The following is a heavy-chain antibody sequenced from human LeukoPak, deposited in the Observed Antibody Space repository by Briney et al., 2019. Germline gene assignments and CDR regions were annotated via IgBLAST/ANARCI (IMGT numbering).Heavy chain of an antibody. V-gene: IGHV3-74*03. CDR3: VVVVEPPDSDGFDV. J-gene: IGHJ3*01. D-gene: IGHD1-14*01. Sequence: GGSLRLSCAASGFTFGNSCVHWVRQAPGKGLVWVSLINADGGTTSYADSVKGRFTISRDNAKNTLSLQMNSLTSEDTAVYYCVVVVEPPDSDGFDVWGQGTMITVSS. CDR1: GFTFGNSC. CDR2: INADGGTT.